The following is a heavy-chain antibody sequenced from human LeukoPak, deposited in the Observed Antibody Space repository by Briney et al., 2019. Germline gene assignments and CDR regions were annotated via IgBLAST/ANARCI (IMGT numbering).Heavy chain of an antibody. CDR3: ARDRGNYYDSSGRAGYFDY. V-gene: IGHV4-31*03. CDR1: GGSISSGGYY. CDR2: IYYSGST. J-gene: IGHJ4*02. Sequence: PSQTLSLTCTVSGGSISSGGYYWSWIRQHPGQGLEWIGYIYYSGSTYYNPSLKSRVTISVDTSKNQFSLKLSSVTAADTAVYYCARDRGNYYDSSGRAGYFDYWGQGTLVTVSS. D-gene: IGHD3-22*01.